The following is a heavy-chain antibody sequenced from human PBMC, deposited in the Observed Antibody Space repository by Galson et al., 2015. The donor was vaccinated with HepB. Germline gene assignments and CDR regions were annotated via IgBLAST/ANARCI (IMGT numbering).Heavy chain of an antibody. CDR1: GFIFSTYT. J-gene: IGHJ5*02. Sequence: SLRLSCAASGFIFSTYTMHWVRQAPGKGLEWVAVISNDGSSKYYADSVKGRFTISRDNSKNTLFLQMNSLRAEDTAVYYCASDVNSAWYVPGASWGQGTLVTVSS. D-gene: IGHD6-19*01. CDR3: ASDVNSAWYVPGAS. V-gene: IGHV3-30*04. CDR2: ISNDGSSK.